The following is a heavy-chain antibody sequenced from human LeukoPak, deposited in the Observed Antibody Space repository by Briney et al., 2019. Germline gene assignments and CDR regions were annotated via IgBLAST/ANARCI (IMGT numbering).Heavy chain of an antibody. D-gene: IGHD3-22*01. J-gene: IGHJ4*02. V-gene: IGHV4-59*01. Sequence: PSETLSLTCTVSGGSISSYYWSWIRQPPGKGLEWIGYIYYSGSTNYNPSLKSRVTISVDTSKNQFSLKLSSVTAADTAVYYCARERNYYDSSGYYRYFDYWGQGTLVTVSS. CDR3: ARERNYYDSSGYYRYFDY. CDR1: GGSISSYY. CDR2: IYYSGST.